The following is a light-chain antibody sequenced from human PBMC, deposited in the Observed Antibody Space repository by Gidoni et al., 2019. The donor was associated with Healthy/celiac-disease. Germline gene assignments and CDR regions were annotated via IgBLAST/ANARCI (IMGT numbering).Light chain of an antibody. V-gene: IGKV1-5*03. Sequence: DIQMTQSPSTLSASVGARVPITCRASQSISSWLAWYQQKPGKAPKLQIYKASSLESGVPSRFSGSGSGTEFTLTISSLQPDDFATYYCQQYNSYWTFGQGTKVEIK. CDR3: QQYNSYWT. CDR2: KAS. J-gene: IGKJ1*01. CDR1: QSISSW.